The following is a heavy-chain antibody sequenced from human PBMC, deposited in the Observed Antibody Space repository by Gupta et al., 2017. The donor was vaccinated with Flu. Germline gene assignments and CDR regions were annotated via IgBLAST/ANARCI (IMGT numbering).Heavy chain of an antibody. Sequence: QVQLVESGGGVVQPGWSLRLSCAASGFTFSNYAIHWVRQAPGKGLEWVAVISYDGNNIYYADSVKGRFTISRDKSKNTLDLQMNSLRAEDTAVYYCARDMPNIMLVPGRRYYDLWGYMDVWGKGTTVTVSS. CDR2: ISYDGNNI. J-gene: IGHJ6*03. D-gene: IGHD3-3*01. V-gene: IGHV3-30-3*01. CDR3: ARDMPNIMLVPGRRYYDLWGYMDV. CDR1: GFTFSNYA.